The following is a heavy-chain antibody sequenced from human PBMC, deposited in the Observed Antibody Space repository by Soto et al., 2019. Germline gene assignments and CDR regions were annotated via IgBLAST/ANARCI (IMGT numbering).Heavy chain of an antibody. D-gene: IGHD2-2*01. CDR1: GFTFINYA. V-gene: IGHV3-23*01. CDR2: ISGGGDRT. J-gene: IGHJ2*01. Sequence: EVQLLESGGGLVQPGGSLRLSCVGAGFTFINYAMNWVRQTPGKGLEWVSGISGGGDRTFDADSVKGGFTISRDNSKNTVNLQMNSLSADDTAVYYCARKVLGSTSRPDWWYFDLWGRGTLVTVSS. CDR3: ARKVLGSTSRPDWWYFDL.